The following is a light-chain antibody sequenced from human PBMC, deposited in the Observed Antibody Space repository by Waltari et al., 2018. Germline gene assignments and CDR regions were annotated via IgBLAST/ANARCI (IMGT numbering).Light chain of an antibody. J-gene: IGKJ2*01. CDR1: QDIGGY. V-gene: IGKV1-33*01. CDR2: KTS. CDR3: QYFDNLPMFT. Sequence: DIPMTQPSSSLAASVGDRVTLTCRASQDIGGYLNWYQQQPVKAPKLLIYKTSILNTGVPSRFSGGSSRIDYTLTITNLQPEDIATYYCQYFDNLPMFTFGPGTKVEIK.